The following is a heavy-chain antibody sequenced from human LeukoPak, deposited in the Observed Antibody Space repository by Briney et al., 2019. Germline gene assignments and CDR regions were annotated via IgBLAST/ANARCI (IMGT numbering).Heavy chain of an antibody. Sequence: GGSLRLSCAASGFTFSSYGMHWVRQAPGKGLEWVAVISYDGSNKYYADSVKGRFTISRDNSKNTLYLQMNSLRAEDTAVYYCAKVLDSSGWLGAFDIWGQGTMVTVSS. D-gene: IGHD6-19*01. V-gene: IGHV3-30*18. CDR1: GFTFSSYG. J-gene: IGHJ3*02. CDR2: ISYDGSNK. CDR3: AKVLDSSGWLGAFDI.